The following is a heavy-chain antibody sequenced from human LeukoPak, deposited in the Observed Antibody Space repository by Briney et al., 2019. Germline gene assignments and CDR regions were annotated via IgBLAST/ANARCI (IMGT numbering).Heavy chain of an antibody. CDR1: GFTFSSYS. Sequence: GGSLRLSCAASGFTFSSYSMNWVRQAPGKGLEWVSYISSSSSTIYYADSVKGRFTISRDNAKNSLYLQMNSLRAEDTAIYYCATYRQVLLPFESWGQGTLVTVSS. CDR3: ATYRQVLLPFES. J-gene: IGHJ4*02. D-gene: IGHD2-8*02. CDR2: ISSSSSTI. V-gene: IGHV3-48*01.